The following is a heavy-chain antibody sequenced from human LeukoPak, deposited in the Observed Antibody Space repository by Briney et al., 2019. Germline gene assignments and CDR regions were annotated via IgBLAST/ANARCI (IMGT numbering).Heavy chain of an antibody. CDR2: TYWNDDE. J-gene: IGHJ4*02. Sequence: SGPKLVNPTQTLTLTCSFPGFSLSTSGVAVGWIHQPPGGALEWLAVTYWNDDERYSPSLKSRLTITRDTSKNQVVLTMTNMDPVDTATYYCAHGVVAAGNRHFDYWGQGTLVTVSS. V-gene: IGHV2-5*01. CDR1: GFSLSTSGVA. D-gene: IGHD6-25*01. CDR3: AHGVVAAGNRHFDY.